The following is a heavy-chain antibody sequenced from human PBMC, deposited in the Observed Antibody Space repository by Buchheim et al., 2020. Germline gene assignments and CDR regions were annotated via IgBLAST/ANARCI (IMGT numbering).Heavy chain of an antibody. CDR1: GFTFSSYG. Sequence: QVQLVESGGGVVQPGRSLRLSCAASGFTFSSYGMHWVRQAPGKGLEWVAVISYDGSNKYYADSVKGRFTISSDNSKNTLYLQMNSLRAEDTAVYYCAKDLPEGDGTTFGYWGQGTL. V-gene: IGHV3-30*18. CDR2: ISYDGSNK. J-gene: IGHJ4*02. CDR3: AKDLPEGDGTTFGY. D-gene: IGHD1-7*01.